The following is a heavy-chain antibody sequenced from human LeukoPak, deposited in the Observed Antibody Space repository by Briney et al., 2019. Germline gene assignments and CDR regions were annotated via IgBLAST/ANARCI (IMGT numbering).Heavy chain of an antibody. CDR2: IIPIFGSA. CDR3: ARPSITIFGVDPGAFDI. Sequence: SVKVSCKASGGTFSSYAISWVRQAPGQGLEWMGRIIPIFGSANYAQKFQGRVTITTDESTSTAYMELSSLRSEDTAVYYCARPSITIFGVDPGAFDIWGQGTMVTVSS. J-gene: IGHJ3*02. CDR1: GGTFSSYA. V-gene: IGHV1-69*05. D-gene: IGHD3-3*01.